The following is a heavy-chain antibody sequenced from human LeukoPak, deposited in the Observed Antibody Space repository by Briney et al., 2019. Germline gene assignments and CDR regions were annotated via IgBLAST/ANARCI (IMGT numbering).Heavy chain of an antibody. CDR3: ARGRFPIVVVPAAQEYYFDY. D-gene: IGHD2-2*01. V-gene: IGHV4-59*01. CDR2: VYYSGST. Sequence: PSETLSLTCTVSGGSISSYYWSWIRQPPGKGLEWIGYVYYSGSTNYNPSLKSRVTISVDTSKNQFSLKLSSVTAADTAVYYCARGRFPIVVVPAAQEYYFDYWGQGTLVTVSS. J-gene: IGHJ4*02. CDR1: GGSISSYY.